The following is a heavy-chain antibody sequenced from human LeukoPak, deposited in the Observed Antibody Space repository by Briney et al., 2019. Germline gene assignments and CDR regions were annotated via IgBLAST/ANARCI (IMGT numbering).Heavy chain of an antibody. CDR2: IYPGDSDT. CDR3: ARQGIPSSGSYLSYYYYMDV. J-gene: IGHJ6*03. D-gene: IGHD3-10*01. Sequence: GESLKISCKGSGYRFTSYWIGWVRQMPGKGLEWMGIIYPGDSDTRYSPSFQGQVTISADKSISTAYLQWSSLKASDTAMYYCARQGIPSSGSYLSYYYYMDVWGKGTTVTVSS. CDR1: GYRFTSYW. V-gene: IGHV5-51*01.